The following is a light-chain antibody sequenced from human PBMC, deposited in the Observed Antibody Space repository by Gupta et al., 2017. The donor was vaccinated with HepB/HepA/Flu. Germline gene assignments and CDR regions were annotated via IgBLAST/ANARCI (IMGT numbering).Light chain of an antibody. J-gene: IGKJ3*01. CDR2: AAS. CDR1: QGVGTW. Sequence: DIQMTQPPSSVSASVGGTVTINCRASQGVGTWLGWYQQKPGKAPRVLISAASSLQSGVPSRFSGSGSGTEFTLTSSSLQPEDFATYYCLQTSTLPFTFGPGTKVDV. CDR3: LQTSTLPFT. V-gene: IGKV1-12*01.